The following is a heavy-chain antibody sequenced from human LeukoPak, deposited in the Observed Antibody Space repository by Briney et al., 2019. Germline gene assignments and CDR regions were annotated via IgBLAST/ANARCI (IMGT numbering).Heavy chain of an antibody. J-gene: IGHJ4*02. Sequence: GGTLRLSCSASGFTFSSYAMNWVPQAPGKGLESVSSINSSGGSTYYAASVKGRFTISRDNSKNTLYLQMNSLRAEDTAVYYCAKSGYNRFDYWGQGTLVTVSS. CDR2: INSSGGST. D-gene: IGHD5-24*01. CDR3: AKSGYNRFDY. V-gene: IGHV3-23*01. CDR1: GFTFSSYA.